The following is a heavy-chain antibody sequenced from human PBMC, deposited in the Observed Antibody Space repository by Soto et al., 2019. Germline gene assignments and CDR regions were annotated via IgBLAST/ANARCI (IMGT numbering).Heavy chain of an antibody. V-gene: IGHV3-21*01. CDR3: ARANIVGTADY. D-gene: IGHD2-21*01. CDR2: ISSSSSYI. Sequence: GGSLRLSCAASGFTFSSYSMNWVRQAPGKGLEWVSSISSSSSYIYYADSVKGRFTISRDNAKNSLYLQMNSLRAEDTAVYYCARANIVGTADYWGQGTLVTVSP. J-gene: IGHJ4*02. CDR1: GFTFSSYS.